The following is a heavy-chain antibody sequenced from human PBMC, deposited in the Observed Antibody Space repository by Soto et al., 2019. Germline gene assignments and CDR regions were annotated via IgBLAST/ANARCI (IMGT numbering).Heavy chain of an antibody. CDR1: GYTFTSYG. Sequence: ASGKVSCKASGYTFTSYGISWVRQAPGQGLEWMGWISAYNGNTNYAQKLQGRVTMTTDTSTSTGYMELRSLRSDDTAVFYCAGGPLGYCRSTSCPAKYYCGQGPLVPVSS. D-gene: IGHD2-2*01. CDR2: ISAYNGNT. CDR3: AGGPLGYCRSTSCPAKYY. V-gene: IGHV1-18*01. J-gene: IGHJ4*02.